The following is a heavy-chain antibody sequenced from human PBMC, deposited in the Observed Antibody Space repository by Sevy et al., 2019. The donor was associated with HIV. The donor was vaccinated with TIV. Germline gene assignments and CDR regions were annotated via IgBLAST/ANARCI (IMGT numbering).Heavy chain of an antibody. D-gene: IGHD3-10*01. CDR1: GGSISSGGYY. CDR3: ARDRGTMTSYFDY. Sequence: SETLSLTCTVSGGSISSGGYYWSWIRQHPGKGLEWIGYIYYSGSTYYNPSLKSRVTISVDTSKNQFSLKLSSVTAADTAVYYCARDRGTMTSYFDYWGQGTLVTVSS. CDR2: IYYSGST. J-gene: IGHJ4*02. V-gene: IGHV4-31*03.